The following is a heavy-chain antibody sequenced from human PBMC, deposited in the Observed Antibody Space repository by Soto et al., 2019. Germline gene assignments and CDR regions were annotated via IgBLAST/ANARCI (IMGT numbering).Heavy chain of an antibody. CDR3: ARSSGLQQWLERGGDY. CDR1: GYTFTSYA. V-gene: IGHV1-3*01. CDR2: INAGNGNT. D-gene: IGHD6-19*01. Sequence: ASVKVSCKASGYTFTSYAMHWVRQAPGQRLEWMGWINAGNGNTKYSQKFQGRVTITRDTSASTAYMELSSLRSEDTAVYYCARSSGLQQWLERGGDYWGQGTLVTVSS. J-gene: IGHJ4*02.